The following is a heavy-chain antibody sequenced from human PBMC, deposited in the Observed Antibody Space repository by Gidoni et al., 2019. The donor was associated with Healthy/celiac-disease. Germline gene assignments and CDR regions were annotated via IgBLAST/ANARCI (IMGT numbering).Heavy chain of an antibody. V-gene: IGHV3-15*01. CDR1: GFTFSNAW. CDR2: IKSKTDGGTT. D-gene: IGHD4-17*01. Sequence: EVQLVESGGGLVKPGGSLRLSCAASGFTFSNAWMSWVRQAPGKGLEWVGRIKSKTDGGTTDYAAPVKGRFTISRDDSKNTLYLQMNSLKTEDTAVYYCTTDPDYGVLKDFDYWGQGTLVTVSS. CDR3: TTDPDYGVLKDFDY. J-gene: IGHJ4*02.